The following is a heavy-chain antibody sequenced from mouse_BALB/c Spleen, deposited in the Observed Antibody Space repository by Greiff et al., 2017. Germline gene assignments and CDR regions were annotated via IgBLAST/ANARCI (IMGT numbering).Heavy chain of an antibody. V-gene: IGHV14-3*02. Sequence: EVKLQQSGAELVKPGASVKLSCTASGFNIKDTYMHWVKQRPEQGLEWIGRIDPANGNTKYDPKFQGKATITADTSSNTAYLQLSSLTSEDTAVYYCARSRPNARFAYGGQGSLVTVAA. CDR3: ARSRPNARFAY. CDR1: GFNIKDTY. J-gene: IGHJ3*01. D-gene: IGHD4-1*01. CDR2: IDPANGNT.